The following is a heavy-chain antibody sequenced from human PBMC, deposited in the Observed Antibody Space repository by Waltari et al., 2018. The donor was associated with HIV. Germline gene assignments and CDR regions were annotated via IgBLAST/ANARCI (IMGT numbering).Heavy chain of an antibody. CDR3: ARTLDRCFDL. CDR2: INHSGST. CDR1: GGSFSGYY. Sequence: QVQLQQWGAGLLKPSETLSLTCAVHGGSFSGYYWSWIRQPPGKGLEWIGEINHSGSTNYNPSLKRRVTKSVDTSKNQFSLKLSSVTAADTAVYYCARTLDRCFDLWGRGTLVTVSS. D-gene: IGHD2-2*01. V-gene: IGHV4-34*01. J-gene: IGHJ2*01.